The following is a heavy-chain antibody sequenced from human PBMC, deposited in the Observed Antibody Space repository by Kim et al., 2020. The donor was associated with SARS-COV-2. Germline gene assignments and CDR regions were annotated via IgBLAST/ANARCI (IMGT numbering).Heavy chain of an antibody. Sequence: SETLSLTCAVYVGSFSGYDWTWIRQSPGKGLEWIGEINHSGATNYNPSLESRVALSVDTSKNQFSLKLKSVTAADTAVYFCARGRAGVVPSPIMGVGPYYDYYALDVWGQGTTVSVSS. V-gene: IGHV4-34*01. D-gene: IGHD3-3*01. CDR2: INHSGAT. CDR3: ARGRAGVVPSPIMGVGPYYDYYALDV. J-gene: IGHJ6*02. CDR1: VGSFSGYD.